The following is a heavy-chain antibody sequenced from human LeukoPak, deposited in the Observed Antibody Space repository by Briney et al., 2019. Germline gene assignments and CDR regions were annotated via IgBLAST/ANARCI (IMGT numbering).Heavy chain of an antibody. D-gene: IGHD6-19*01. CDR1: GFTFTTYG. Sequence: SVKVSCKASGFTFTTYGISWVRQAPGQGLEWMGRIIPILGIANYAQKFQGRVTITADKSTSTAYMELSSLRSEDTAVYYCARDRGVAVAAFDYWGQGTLVTVSS. CDR2: IIPILGIA. J-gene: IGHJ4*02. CDR3: ARDRGVAVAAFDY. V-gene: IGHV1-69*04.